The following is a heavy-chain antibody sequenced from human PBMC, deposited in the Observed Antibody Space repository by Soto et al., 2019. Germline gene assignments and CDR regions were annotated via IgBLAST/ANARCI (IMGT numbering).Heavy chain of an antibody. D-gene: IGHD6-19*01. Sequence: QVQLVQSGAEVKKPGASVKVSCKASGYTFTSYVISWVRQAPGQGLEWMGWISAYNGNTNYAQKLQGRVTMTTDTXXSTADMEPRSLRSDDTAVYYCASSREGLVLYGMDVWGQGPTVTVSS. CDR1: GYTFTSYV. CDR2: ISAYNGNT. J-gene: IGHJ6*02. V-gene: IGHV1-18*01. CDR3: ASSREGLVLYGMDV.